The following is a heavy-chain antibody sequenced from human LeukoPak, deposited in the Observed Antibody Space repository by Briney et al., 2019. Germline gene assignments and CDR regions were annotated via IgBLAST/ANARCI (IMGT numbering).Heavy chain of an antibody. V-gene: IGHV4-39*07. Sequence: SETLSLTCTVSGGSISSSSYYWGWIRQPPGKGLEWIVSIYHSGRTFYNPSLKSRVTISVDTSKNQFSLKLTSVTAADTAVYYCARVSWFPGTSYYYMDVWGKGTTVTVSS. D-gene: IGHD1-1*01. CDR3: ARVSWFPGTSYYYMDV. CDR2: IYHSGRT. J-gene: IGHJ6*03. CDR1: GGSISSSSYY.